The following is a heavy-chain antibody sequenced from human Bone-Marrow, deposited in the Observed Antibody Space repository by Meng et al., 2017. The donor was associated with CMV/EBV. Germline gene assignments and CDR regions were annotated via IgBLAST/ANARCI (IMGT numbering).Heavy chain of an antibody. D-gene: IGHD3-10*01. V-gene: IGHV4-34*01. CDR3: ARGRYGSGYFGGLYYFDY. CDR2: INHSGST. Sequence: SETLSHTCAVYGGSFSGYYWSWIRQPPGKGLEWIGEINHSGSTNYNPSLKSRVTISVDTSKNQFSLKLSSVTAADTAVYYCARGRYGSGYFGGLYYFDYWGQGTLVTVSS. J-gene: IGHJ4*02. CDR1: GGSFSGYY.